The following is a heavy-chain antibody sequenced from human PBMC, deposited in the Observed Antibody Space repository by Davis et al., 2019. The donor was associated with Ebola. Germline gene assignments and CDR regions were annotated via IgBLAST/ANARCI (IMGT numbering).Heavy chain of an antibody. CDR3: ARGGERDIGWFDP. V-gene: IGHV1-2*06. D-gene: IGHD2-15*01. CDR2: INPNSGGT. CDR1: GYTFTGYY. J-gene: IGHJ5*02. Sequence: ASVKVSCKASGYTFTGYYMHWVRQAPGQGLEWMGRINPNSGGTNYAQKFQGRVTMTRDTSISTAYMELSRLRSDDTAVYYCARGGERDIGWFDPWGQGTLVTVSS.